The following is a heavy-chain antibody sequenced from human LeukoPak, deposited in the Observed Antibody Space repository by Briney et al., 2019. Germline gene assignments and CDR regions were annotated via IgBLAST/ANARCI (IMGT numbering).Heavy chain of an antibody. CDR2: INTMSGRT. CDR1: GYTFTDYY. D-gene: IGHD3-3*01. CDR3: ARADFIDAGPYLIGP. V-gene: IGHV1-2*02. Sequence: GSVKVSCKTSGYTFTDYYIYWVRQAPGQGLEWMGWINTMSGRTSSARTFQGRVTMTTDPSITTVYMDMAWLTSDDTAIYFCARADFIDAGPYLIGPWGQGTLVTVSS. J-gene: IGHJ5*02.